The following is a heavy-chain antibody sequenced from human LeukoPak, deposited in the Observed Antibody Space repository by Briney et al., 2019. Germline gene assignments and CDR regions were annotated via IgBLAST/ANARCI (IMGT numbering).Heavy chain of an antibody. CDR3: AKRGKITFGGVIVPAY. J-gene: IGHJ4*02. CDR1: GFTFSSFD. CDR2: ISGSGGST. V-gene: IGHV3-23*01. D-gene: IGHD3-16*02. Sequence: GGSLRLSCAASGFTFSSFDMSWVRQAPGEGLEWVSAISGSGGSTYNADSVKGRFTISRDNSKNTMYLQMNSLRAEDTAVYYCAKRGKITFGGVIVPAYWGQGTLVTVSS.